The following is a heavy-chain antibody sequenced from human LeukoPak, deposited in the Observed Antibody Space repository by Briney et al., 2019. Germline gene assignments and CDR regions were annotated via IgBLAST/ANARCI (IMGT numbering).Heavy chain of an antibody. CDR3: ARDGGSCSGGSCYGPLDY. V-gene: IGHV4-30-4*01. J-gene: IGHJ4*02. D-gene: IGHD2-15*01. Sequence: SETLSLTCTVSGGSISSGDHYWSWVRQPPGKGLEWIGYIYHSGSIYYNPSLEGRVTISIDTSKNQFSLNLNSVTAADTAVYYCARDGGSCSGGSCYGPLDYWGQGTLVTVSS. CDR2: IYHSGSI. CDR1: GGSISSGDHY.